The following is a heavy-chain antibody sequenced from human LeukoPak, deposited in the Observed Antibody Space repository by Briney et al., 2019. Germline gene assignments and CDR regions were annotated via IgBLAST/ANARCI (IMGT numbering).Heavy chain of an antibody. CDR1: GFTFSNAW. V-gene: IGHV3-7*01. CDR3: ARGGKGLRFLEWLSYYFDY. D-gene: IGHD3-3*01. Sequence: PGGSLRLSCAASGFTFSNAWMTCVRQAPGKGLEWVANIKQDGSEKYYVDSVKGRFTISRDNAKNSLYLQMNSLRAEDTAVYYCARGGKGLRFLEWLSYYFDYWGQGTLVTVSS. J-gene: IGHJ4*02. CDR2: IKQDGSEK.